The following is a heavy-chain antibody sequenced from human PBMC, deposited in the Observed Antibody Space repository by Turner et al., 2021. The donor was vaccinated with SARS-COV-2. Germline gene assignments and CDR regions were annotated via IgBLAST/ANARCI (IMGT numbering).Heavy chain of an antibody. CDR2: ISYYGGYK. CDR3: ARYRGDCSCSSCYEAD. D-gene: IGHD2-2*01. Sequence: QVLQVESGGGGVEHGGCLRLSCGAAGFTFSNTAMHWVRQAPGKVLEWVVCISYYGGYKYDADTVKSRITNSRDYSKITLYLQMNSPRAEYTAVYYGARYRGDCSCSSCYEADWGQGTLVTVSS. J-gene: IGHJ4*02. V-gene: IGHV3-30*01. CDR1: GFTFSNTA.